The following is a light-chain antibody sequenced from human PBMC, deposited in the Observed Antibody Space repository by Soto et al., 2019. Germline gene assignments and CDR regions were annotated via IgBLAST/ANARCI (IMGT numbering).Light chain of an antibody. V-gene: IGKV4-1*01. J-gene: IGKJ1*01. CDR3: QQCYSTPWT. Sequence: DIVMTQSPDSLAVSLGERATINCKSSQSVLYSSNNKNYLAWYQQNPGQPPKLLIYWASTRESGGPDRFSGSGSGTDFTLTISSLQAEDVAVYFCQQCYSTPWTFGQGTKVEV. CDR1: QSVLYSSNNKNY. CDR2: WAS.